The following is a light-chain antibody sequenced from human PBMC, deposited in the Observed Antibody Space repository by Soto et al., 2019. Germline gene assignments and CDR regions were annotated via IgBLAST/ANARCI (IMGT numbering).Light chain of an antibody. CDR3: QQYNSYSPT. Sequence: DIQTTQSPSSVSSSVGDIVTITCRASQSISVWLAWYQQKAGKAPNLLIYKASRLESGVPSRFSGSGSETEFTLTISGLQPGDSATYYCQQYNSYSPTFGQGTKVDIK. CDR1: QSISVW. CDR2: KAS. V-gene: IGKV1-5*03. J-gene: IGKJ1*01.